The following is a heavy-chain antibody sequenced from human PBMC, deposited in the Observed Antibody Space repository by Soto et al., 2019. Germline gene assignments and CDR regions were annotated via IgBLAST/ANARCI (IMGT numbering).Heavy chain of an antibody. Sequence: PGGSLRLSCTASGFTFGDYAMSWVRQAPGKGLEWVGFIRSKAYGGTTEYAASVKGRFTISRDDSKSIAYLQMNSLKTEDTAVYYCTRDVARVVTLGWFDPWGQGTLVTVSS. CDR1: GFTFGDYA. CDR3: TRDVARVVTLGWFDP. D-gene: IGHD2-21*02. CDR2: IRSKAYGGTT. V-gene: IGHV3-49*04. J-gene: IGHJ5*02.